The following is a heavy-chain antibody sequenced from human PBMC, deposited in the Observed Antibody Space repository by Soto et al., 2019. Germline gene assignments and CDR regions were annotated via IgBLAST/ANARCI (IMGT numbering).Heavy chain of an antibody. V-gene: IGHV4-59*01. CDR2: IYYSGST. Sequence: LSLTCTVSGGSISSYYWSWIRQPPGKGLEWIGYIYYSGSTNYNPSLKSRVTISVDTSKNQFSLKLSSVTAADTAVYYCARENGVVTAPSWFDPWGQGTLVTVSS. CDR3: ARENGVVTAPSWFDP. J-gene: IGHJ5*02. D-gene: IGHD2-21*02. CDR1: GGSISSYY.